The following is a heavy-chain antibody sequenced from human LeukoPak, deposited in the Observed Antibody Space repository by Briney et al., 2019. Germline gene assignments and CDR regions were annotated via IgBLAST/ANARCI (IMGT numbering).Heavy chain of an antibody. CDR1: GFTFSSYA. J-gene: IGHJ4*02. CDR2: ISGSGGST. Sequence: LTGGSLRLSCAASGFTFSSYAMSWVRQAPGKGLEWVSAISGSGGSTYYADSVKGRFTISRDNSKNTLYLQMNSLRAEDTAVCYCAKATRFYYFDYWGQGTLVTVSS. CDR3: AKATRFYYFDY. V-gene: IGHV3-23*01.